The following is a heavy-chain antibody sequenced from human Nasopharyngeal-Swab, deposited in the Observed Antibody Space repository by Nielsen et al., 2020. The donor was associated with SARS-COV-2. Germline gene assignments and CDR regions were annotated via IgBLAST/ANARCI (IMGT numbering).Heavy chain of an antibody. CDR3: TRDALWFGELDPDY. D-gene: IGHD3-10*01. V-gene: IGHV3-49*04. J-gene: IGHJ4*02. Sequence: GESLKISCTASGFTFGDYAMSWVRQAPGKGLEWVGFIRSKAYGGTTEYAASVEGRFTISRDDSKSIAYLQMNSLKTEDTAVYYCTRDALWFGELDPDYWGQGTLVTVSS. CDR2: IRSKAYGGTT. CDR1: GFTFGDYA.